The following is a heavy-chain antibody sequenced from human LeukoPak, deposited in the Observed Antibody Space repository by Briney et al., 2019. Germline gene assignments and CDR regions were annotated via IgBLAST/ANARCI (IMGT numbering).Heavy chain of an antibody. CDR1: GYXFTGYY. CDR3: ARARGDIVVVPAAIWFDP. CDR2: IKPNNGGT. Sequence: GASVKVSCKASGYXFTGYYMHWVRQAPGQGLEWMGWIKPNNGGTNYAQKFQGRVTMTRDTSISTAYMELSRLRSDDTAVYYCARARGDIVVVPAAIWFDPWGQGTVVTVSS. V-gene: IGHV1-2*02. D-gene: IGHD2-2*01. J-gene: IGHJ5*02.